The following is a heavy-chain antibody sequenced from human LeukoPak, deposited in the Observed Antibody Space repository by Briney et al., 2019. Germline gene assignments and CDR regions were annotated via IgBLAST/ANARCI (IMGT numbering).Heavy chain of an antibody. CDR3: ARVQGYSGSYGWFDP. Sequence: PSETLSLTCTVSGGSISSYYWSWIRQPPGKGLEWIGYIYYSGSTNYNPSLKSRVTISVDTSKNQFSLKLSSVTAADTAVYYCARVQGYSGSYGWFDPWGQGTLVTVSS. J-gene: IGHJ5*02. CDR1: GGSISSYY. CDR2: IYYSGST. V-gene: IGHV4-59*01. D-gene: IGHD1-26*01.